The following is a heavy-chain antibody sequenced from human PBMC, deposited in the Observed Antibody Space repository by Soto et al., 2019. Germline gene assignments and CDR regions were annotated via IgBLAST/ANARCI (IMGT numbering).Heavy chain of an antibody. D-gene: IGHD6-6*01. CDR3: ARWAYYSSSSFDY. CDR1: GGSISSGGYY. J-gene: IGHJ4*02. CDR2: IYYSGST. Sequence: SETLSLTCTVSGGSISSGGYYWSWIRQHPGKGLEWIGYIYYSGSTYYNPSLKSRVTISVDTSKNQFSLKLSSVTAADTAVYYCARWAYYSSSSFDYWGQGTLVTVSS. V-gene: IGHV4-31*03.